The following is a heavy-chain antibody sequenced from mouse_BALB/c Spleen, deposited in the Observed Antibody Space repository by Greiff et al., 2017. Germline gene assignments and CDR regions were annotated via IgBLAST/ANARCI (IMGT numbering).Heavy chain of an antibody. J-gene: IGHJ1*01. V-gene: IGHV1-14*01. Sequence: VQLKQSGPELVKPGASVKMSCKASGYTFTSYVMHWVKQKPGQGLEWIGYINPYNDGTKYNEKFKGKATLTSDKSSSTAYMELSSLTSEDSAVYYCAGGGPYWYFDVWGAGTTVTVSS. CDR1: GYTFTSYV. CDR3: AGGGPYWYFDV. CDR2: INPYNDGT.